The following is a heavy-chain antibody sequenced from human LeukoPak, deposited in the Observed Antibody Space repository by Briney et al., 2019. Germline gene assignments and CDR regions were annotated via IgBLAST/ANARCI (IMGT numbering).Heavy chain of an antibody. CDR2: IYSDGSV. J-gene: IGHJ4*02. CDR3: ARGPAASGYFDY. D-gene: IGHD6-13*01. CDR1: GGSISSHY. V-gene: IGHV4-4*07. Sequence: SETLSLTCSVSGGSISSHYWSWLRQPAGKGLEWIGHIYSDGSVNYNPSVKSRVTMSVDTSKNQFSLKLYFVTTADTAVFYCARGPAASGYFDYWDQGALVTVSS.